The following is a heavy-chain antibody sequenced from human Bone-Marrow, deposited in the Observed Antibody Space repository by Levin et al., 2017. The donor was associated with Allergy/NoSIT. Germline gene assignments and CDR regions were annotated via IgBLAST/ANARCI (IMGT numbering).Heavy chain of an antibody. CDR2: ISYDGRNT. J-gene: IGHJ4*02. Sequence: SCAASGFSFSTYGIHWVRQAPGKGLEWVALISYDGRNTYYADSVKGRFTISRDNSNNALFLQMNSLTAEDTAVYYCAKARYYYATRGSSLDYWGQRTRVTVSS. CDR3: AKARYYYATRGSSLDY. V-gene: IGHV3-30*18. CDR1: GFSFSTYG. D-gene: IGHD3-10*01.